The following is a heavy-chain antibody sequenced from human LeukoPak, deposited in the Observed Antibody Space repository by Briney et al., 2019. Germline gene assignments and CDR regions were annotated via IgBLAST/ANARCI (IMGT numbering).Heavy chain of an antibody. D-gene: IGHD2-2*01. CDR1: GFTFSSYG. CDR2: IWYDGSNK. Sequence: GGSLRLSCAASGFTFSSYGMHWVRQAPGKGLEWVAVIWYDGSNKYYADSVKGRFTISRDNSKNTLYLQMNSLRAEDTAVYYCAKTSSTSCTDVWGQGTTVTVSS. CDR3: AKTSSTSCTDV. V-gene: IGHV3-33*06. J-gene: IGHJ6*02.